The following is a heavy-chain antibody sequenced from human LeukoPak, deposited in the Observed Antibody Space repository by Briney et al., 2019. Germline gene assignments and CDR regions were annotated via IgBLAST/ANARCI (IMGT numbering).Heavy chain of an antibody. J-gene: IGHJ4*02. CDR1: GGSISSSNW. Sequence: SETLSLTCTVSGGSISSSNWWSWVRQPPGKGLEWIGEIYHSGSTNYNPSLKSRVTISVDKSKNQFSLKLSSVTAADTAVYYCARDQVGATYFDYWGQGTLVTVSS. CDR3: ARDQVGATYFDY. V-gene: IGHV4-4*02. D-gene: IGHD1-26*01. CDR2: IYHSGST.